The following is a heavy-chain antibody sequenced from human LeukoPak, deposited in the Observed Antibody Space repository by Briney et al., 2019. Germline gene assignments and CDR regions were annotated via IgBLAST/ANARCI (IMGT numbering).Heavy chain of an antibody. Sequence: SETLSLTCTVSGGSISSYYWSWIRQPAAKGLEWIGRIYTSGSTNYNPSLKSRVTMSVDTSKNQFSLKLSSVTAADTAVYYCARDLGGDYYDSSGYYLEIPNNWFDPWGQGTLVSVSS. CDR3: ARDLGGDYYDSSGYYLEIPNNWFDP. CDR2: IYTSGST. D-gene: IGHD3-22*01. J-gene: IGHJ5*02. V-gene: IGHV4-4*07. CDR1: GGSISSYY.